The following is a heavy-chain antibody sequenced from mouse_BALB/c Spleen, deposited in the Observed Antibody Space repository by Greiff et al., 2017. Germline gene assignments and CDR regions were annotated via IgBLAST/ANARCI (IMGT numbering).Heavy chain of an antibody. Sequence: QVQLQQSGAELVRPGTSVKVSCKASGYAFTNYLIEWVKQRPGQGLEWIGVINPGSGGTNYNEKFKGKATLTADKSSSTAYMQLSSLTSDDSAVYFCALWLRQADYWGQGTSVTVSS. CDR3: ALWLRQADY. J-gene: IGHJ4*01. D-gene: IGHD2-2*01. CDR2: INPGSGGT. CDR1: GYAFTNYL. V-gene: IGHV1-54*01.